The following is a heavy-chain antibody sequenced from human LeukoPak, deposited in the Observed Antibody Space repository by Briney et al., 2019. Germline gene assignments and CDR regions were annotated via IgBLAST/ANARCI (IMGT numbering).Heavy chain of an antibody. CDR3: ARAPPSIAAAGNGWFDP. CDR1: GFTFSSYS. Sequence: GGSLRLSRAASGFTFSSYSMNWVRQAPGKGLEWVSSISSSSSYIYYADSVKGRFTISRDNAKNSLYLQMNSLRAEDTAVYYCARAPPSIAAAGNGWFDPWGQGTLVTVSS. CDR2: ISSSSSYI. J-gene: IGHJ5*02. D-gene: IGHD6-13*01. V-gene: IGHV3-21*01.